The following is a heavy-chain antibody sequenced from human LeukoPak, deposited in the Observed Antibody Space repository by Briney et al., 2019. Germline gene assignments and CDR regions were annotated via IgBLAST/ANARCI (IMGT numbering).Heavy chain of an antibody. Sequence: KPSETLSLTCTVSGGTISSYYWSWIRQPPGKGLEWIWYIDYSGRTKYNASLKSRVTLIIDNYKKHIVLMLISVTAADTADYYCARQSRATGALDSWGQGPLVTVS. CDR3: ARQSRATGALDS. J-gene: IGHJ5*01. CDR1: GGTISSYY. D-gene: IGHD1-1*01. CDR2: IDYSGRT. V-gene: IGHV4-59*08.